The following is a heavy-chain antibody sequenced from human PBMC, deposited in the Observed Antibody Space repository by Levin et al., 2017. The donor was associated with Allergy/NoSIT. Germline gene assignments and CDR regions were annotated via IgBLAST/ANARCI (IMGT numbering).Heavy chain of an antibody. CDR2: MSGVNDAT. CDR1: GFTFSNYG. J-gene: IGHJ4*02. CDR3: TKGVFDS. V-gene: IGHV3-23*01. Sequence: GGSLRLSCVASGFTFSNYGMNWVRRAPGKGREGVSLMSGVNDATFYADSVKGRFTISRDNSRNILYLQMNSLRADDTAVYYCTKGVFDSWGQGTLVTVSA.